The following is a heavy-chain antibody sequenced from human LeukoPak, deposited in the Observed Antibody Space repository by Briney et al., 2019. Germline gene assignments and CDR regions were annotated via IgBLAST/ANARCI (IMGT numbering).Heavy chain of an antibody. CDR3: ARTSRLRWYFDL. Sequence: GESLKISCAASGFTVSSNYMSWVRQAPGKGLEWVSVIYSGGSTYYADSVKGRFTISRDNSKNTLYLQMNSLRAEDTAVYYCARTSRLRWYFDLWGRGTLVTVSS. CDR2: IYSGGST. CDR1: GFTVSSNY. J-gene: IGHJ2*01. V-gene: IGHV3-53*01. D-gene: IGHD1-26*01.